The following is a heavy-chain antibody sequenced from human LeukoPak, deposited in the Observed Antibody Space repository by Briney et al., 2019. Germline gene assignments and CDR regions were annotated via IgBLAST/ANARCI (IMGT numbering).Heavy chain of an antibody. CDR2: IKRNGGEK. J-gene: IGHJ4*02. D-gene: IGHD3-22*01. V-gene: IGHV3-7*01. Sequence: ETLSLTCAVSGGSISSNNWWGWVRQAPGKGLEWVASIKRNGGEKYYVDSVKGRFTISRDNAKNSLYLEMSSLRVEDTAVYYCARDRGWRSSGYYLYHFDYWGQGTLVTFAS. CDR1: GGSISSNNW. CDR3: ARDRGWRSSGYYLYHFDY.